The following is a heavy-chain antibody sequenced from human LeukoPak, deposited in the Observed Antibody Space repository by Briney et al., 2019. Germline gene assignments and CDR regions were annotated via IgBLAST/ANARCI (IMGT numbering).Heavy chain of an antibody. J-gene: IGHJ4*02. CDR3: AIDVFCGGDCYSPKST. D-gene: IGHD2-21*02. CDR1: GFTFSNYC. CDR2: IIKDGSEK. V-gene: IGHV3-7*01. Sequence: AGSLRLSCAASGFTFSNYCMSWVRQAPGKGLEWVATIIKDGSEKYHVDSVKGRFTISRDNAENSLSLQLNSLRAEDTAVYYCAIDVFCGGDCYSPKSTWGQRTLFTVSS.